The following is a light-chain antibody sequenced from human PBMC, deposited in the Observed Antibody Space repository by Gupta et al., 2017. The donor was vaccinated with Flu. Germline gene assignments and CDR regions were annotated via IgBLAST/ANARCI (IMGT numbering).Light chain of an antibody. CDR1: QSVSSN. CDR3: QQYNNWPPLT. Sequence: EIVMTHSPATLSVSPGERATLSCRASQSVSSNLAWYQQKPGQAPRLLIYGASTRATGIPARFRGSGSGTEFTLTISSLQSEDFAVYYCQQYNNWPPLTFGQGTRVEIK. J-gene: IGKJ5*01. V-gene: IGKV3-15*01. CDR2: GAS.